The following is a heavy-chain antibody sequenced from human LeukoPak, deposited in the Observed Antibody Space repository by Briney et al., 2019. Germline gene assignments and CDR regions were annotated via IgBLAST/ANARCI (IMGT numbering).Heavy chain of an antibody. J-gene: IGHJ6*03. V-gene: IGHV3-30*04. Sequence: GGSLRLSCAASGFTFSSYAMHWVRQAPGKGLEWVAVISYDGSNKYYADSVKGRFTISRDNAKNSLYLQMNSLRAEDTAVYYCARREDYYYYMDVWGKGTTVTISS. CDR2: ISYDGSNK. CDR1: GFTFSSYA. CDR3: ARREDYYYYMDV.